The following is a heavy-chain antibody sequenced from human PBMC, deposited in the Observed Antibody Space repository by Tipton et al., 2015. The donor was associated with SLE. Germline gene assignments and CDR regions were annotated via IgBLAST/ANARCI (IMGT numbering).Heavy chain of an antibody. J-gene: IGHJ4*02. CDR3: ARDRSIAGAGNPFDY. Sequence: SLRLSCAASGFTFSSYWMSWVRQAPGKGLEWVANIKQDGSEKYYVDSVKGRFTISRDNAKNSLYLQMNSLRAEDTAVYYCARDRSIAGAGNPFDYWGQGSLVTVSS. D-gene: IGHD6-13*01. V-gene: IGHV3-7*03. CDR1: GFTFSSYW. CDR2: IKQDGSEK.